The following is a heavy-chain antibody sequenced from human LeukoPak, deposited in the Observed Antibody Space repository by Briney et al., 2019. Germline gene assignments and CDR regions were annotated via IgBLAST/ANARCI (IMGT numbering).Heavy chain of an antibody. CDR2: INPSGGST. CDR3: ARDLRNYDSSGEFDP. J-gene: IGHJ5*02. Sequence: GASVKVSCKASGYTFTSYYMHWVRQAPGQGLEWMGIINPSGGSTSYAQKFQGRVTMTRDTSTSTVYMELSSLRSEDTAVNYCARDLRNYDSSGEFDPWGQGTLVTVSS. V-gene: IGHV1-46*01. CDR1: GYTFTSYY. D-gene: IGHD3-22*01.